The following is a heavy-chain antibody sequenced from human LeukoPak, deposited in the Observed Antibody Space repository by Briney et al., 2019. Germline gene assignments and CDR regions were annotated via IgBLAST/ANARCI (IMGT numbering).Heavy chain of an antibody. CDR3: ARGLGTMVRGVINY. CDR2: IRYDVSNK. J-gene: IGHJ4*02. V-gene: IGHV3-30*02. D-gene: IGHD3-10*01. Sequence: PGGSLRLSCAASGFTFSSYGMHWVRQAPGKGLEWVAFIRYDVSNKYYADSVKGRFTISRDNSKNTLYLQMNSLRAEDTAVYYCARGLGTMVRGVINYWGQGTLVTVSS. CDR1: GFTFSSYG.